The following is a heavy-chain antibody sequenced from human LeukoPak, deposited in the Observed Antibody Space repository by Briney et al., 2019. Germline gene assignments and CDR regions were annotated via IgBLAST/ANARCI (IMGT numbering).Heavy chain of an antibody. CDR3: ARYSGSYGHAY. D-gene: IGHD1-26*01. J-gene: IGHJ4*02. V-gene: IGHV4-4*09. Sequence: SEALSPTCTVSGGSISSYYWSWIRQPPGKGLEWIGYIYTSGSTNYNPSLKSRVTISVDTSKNQFSLKLSSVTAADTAVYYCARYSGSYGHAYWGQGTLVTVSS. CDR2: IYTSGST. CDR1: GGSISSYY.